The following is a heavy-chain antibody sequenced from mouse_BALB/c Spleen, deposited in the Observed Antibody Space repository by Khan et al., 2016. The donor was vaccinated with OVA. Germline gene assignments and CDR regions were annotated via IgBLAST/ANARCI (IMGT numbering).Heavy chain of an antibody. D-gene: IGHD1-1*01. V-gene: IGHV3-8*02. Sequence: MQLEESGPSLVKPSQTLSITCSVTGDSITSGFWNWIRKFPGNKFEYMGYVTYSGNTYYNPSLKSRISITRDTSKSQYYLQLNSVTTEDTATYFCARSYGSWTMDYWGQGTSVTVSS. CDR3: ARSYGSWTMDY. CDR2: VTYSGNT. CDR1: GDSITSGF. J-gene: IGHJ4*01.